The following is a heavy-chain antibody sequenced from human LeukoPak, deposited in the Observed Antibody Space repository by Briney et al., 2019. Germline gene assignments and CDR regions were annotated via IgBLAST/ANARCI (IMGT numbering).Heavy chain of an antibody. Sequence: SETLSLTCTVSGGSISSYYWSWIRQPPGKGLEWIGYIYYSGSTNYNPSLKSGVTISVDTSKNQFSLRLTSVTAADTAVYYCARMAGYSNFYYYYGMDVWGQGTTVTVSS. V-gene: IGHV4-59*01. J-gene: IGHJ6*02. D-gene: IGHD6-13*01. CDR1: GGSISSYY. CDR3: ARMAGYSNFYYYYGMDV. CDR2: IYYSGST.